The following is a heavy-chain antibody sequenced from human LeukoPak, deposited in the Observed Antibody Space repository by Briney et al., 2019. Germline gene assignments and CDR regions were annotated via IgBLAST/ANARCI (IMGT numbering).Heavy chain of an antibody. CDR2: IIPIFGTA. V-gene: IGHV1-69*13. J-gene: IGHJ4*02. D-gene: IGHD2-15*01. Sequence: ASVKVSCKASGGTFSSYVISWVRQAPGQGLEWMGGIIPIFGTAKYAQKFQGRVTITADESTSTAYMELSSLRSEDTAEYYCASRLERYCSGGSCYPEDYWGQGTLVTVS. CDR1: GGTFSSYV. CDR3: ASRLERYCSGGSCYPEDY.